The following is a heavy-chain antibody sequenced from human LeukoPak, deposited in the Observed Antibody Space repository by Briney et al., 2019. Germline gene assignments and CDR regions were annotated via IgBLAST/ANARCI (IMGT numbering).Heavy chain of an antibody. CDR2: ISSRGSTI. D-gene: IGHD3-22*01. CDR3: AREGSMYYYDSSGYPY. CDR1: GFTFSSYE. Sequence: PGGSLRLSCAASGFTFSSYEINWVRQAPGKGLEWVSYISSRGSTIYYADSVKGRFTISRDNAKNSLYLQMNSLRAEDTAVYYCAREGSMYYYDSSGYPYWGQGTLVTVSS. J-gene: IGHJ4*02. V-gene: IGHV3-48*03.